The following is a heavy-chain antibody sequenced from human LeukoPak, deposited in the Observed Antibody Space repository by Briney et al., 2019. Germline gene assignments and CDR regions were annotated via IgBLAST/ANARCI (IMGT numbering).Heavy chain of an antibody. V-gene: IGHV1-2*02. CDR2: INPNSGGT. J-gene: IGHJ6*03. D-gene: IGHD1-26*01. CDR1: GYTFTGYY. CDR3: AKSPAGELLRTYYYYYMDV. Sequence: GASVKVSCKASGYTFTGYYMHWVRQAPGQGLEWMGWINPNSGGTNYAQKFQGRVTMTRDTSISTAYMELSRLRSDDTAVYYCAKSPAGELLRTYYYYYMDVWGKGTTVTVSS.